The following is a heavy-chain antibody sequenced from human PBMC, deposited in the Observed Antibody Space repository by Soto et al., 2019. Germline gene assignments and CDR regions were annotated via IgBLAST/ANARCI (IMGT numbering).Heavy chain of an antibody. CDR2: ISVSSAT. J-gene: IGHJ4*02. CDR3: ARDPGPYSSPVDY. CDR1: GFTFSSYS. V-gene: IGHV3-48*02. D-gene: IGHD6-13*01. Sequence: EVQLVESGGGLVQPGGSLRLSCAASGFTFSSYSMNWVRQAPGKGLEWISYISVSSATYYADSVKGRFTISRDNAKNSVYLQMISQRYAYTAVYYCARDPGPYSSPVDYWGPGTLVTVSS.